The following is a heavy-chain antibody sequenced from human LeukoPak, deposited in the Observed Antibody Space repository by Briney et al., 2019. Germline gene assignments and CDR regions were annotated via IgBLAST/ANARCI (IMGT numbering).Heavy chain of an antibody. J-gene: IGHJ5*02. V-gene: IGHV4-39*01. D-gene: IGHD3-22*01. CDR3: ARSWQRSGYLNWFDP. CDR1: GGSISSSSYY. Sequence: SETLSLTCTVSGGSISSSSYYWGWIRHPPGKGLEWIPSIYYSRSTYYTPYLKSRDTICVDTSENQYSMKLSSVTAADTAVYYCARSWQRSGYLNWFDPWGQGTLVTVSS. CDR2: IYYSRST.